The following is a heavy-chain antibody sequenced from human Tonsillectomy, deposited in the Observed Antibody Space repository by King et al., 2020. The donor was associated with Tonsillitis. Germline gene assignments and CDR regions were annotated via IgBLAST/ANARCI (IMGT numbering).Heavy chain of an antibody. V-gene: IGHV3-21*01. CDR2: ISSSSSYI. CDR1: GFTFSSYS. CDR3: ARGSAVARLGWFDP. Sequence: QLVQSGGGLVKPGGSLRLSCAASGFTFSSYSMNWVRQAPGKGLEWVSSISSSSSYIYYADSVKGRFTISRDNAKNSLYLQMNSLRAEDTAVYYCARGSAVARLGWFDPWGHGTLVTVSS. J-gene: IGHJ5*02. D-gene: IGHD6-19*01.